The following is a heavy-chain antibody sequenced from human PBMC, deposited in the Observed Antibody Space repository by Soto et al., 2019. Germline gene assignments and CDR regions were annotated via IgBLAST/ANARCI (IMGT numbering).Heavy chain of an antibody. J-gene: IGHJ6*02. CDR1: GYTFTGYY. V-gene: IGHV1-2*04. CDR2: INPNSGGT. CDR3: ARTRDYYGSGTGGMDV. D-gene: IGHD3-10*01. Sequence: ASVKVSCKASGYTFTGYYMHWVRQAPGQGLEWMGWINPNSGGTNYAQKFQGWVTMTRDTSISTAYMELSRLRSDDTAVYYCARTRDYYGSGTGGMDVWGQETTVTVSS.